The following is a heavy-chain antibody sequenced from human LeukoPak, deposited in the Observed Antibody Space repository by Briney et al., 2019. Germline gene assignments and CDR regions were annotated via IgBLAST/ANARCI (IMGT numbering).Heavy chain of an antibody. Sequence: PGGSLRLSCAASGFTFSNYWMHWVRQAPGKGLVWVSRINSDGYTTSYADSVKGRFTITRDNAKNTLYLQMNSLRAEDTAVYYCARVAGLRLGELSSPGYWGQGTLVTVSS. J-gene: IGHJ4*02. D-gene: IGHD3-16*02. CDR2: INSDGYTT. CDR3: ARVAGLRLGELSSPGY. V-gene: IGHV3-74*01. CDR1: GFTFSNYW.